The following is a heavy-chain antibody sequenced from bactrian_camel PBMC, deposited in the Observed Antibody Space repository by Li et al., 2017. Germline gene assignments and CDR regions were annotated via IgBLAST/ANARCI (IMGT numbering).Heavy chain of an antibody. CDR1: GYIGHRRC. V-gene: IGHV3S53*01. J-gene: IGHJ4*01. CDR3: AAAKGLPDLLRGGYLSARSYNY. Sequence: VQLVESGGGSVQAGGSLRLPCGASGYIGHRRCMGWFRQAPGNEREGVAYIAINGGTDYTYSVAGRFTISKDNAKNTLYLQMDSLKPEDTAIYYCAAAKGLPDLLRGGYLSARSYNYWGRGTQVTVS. CDR2: IAINGGT. D-gene: IGHD3*01.